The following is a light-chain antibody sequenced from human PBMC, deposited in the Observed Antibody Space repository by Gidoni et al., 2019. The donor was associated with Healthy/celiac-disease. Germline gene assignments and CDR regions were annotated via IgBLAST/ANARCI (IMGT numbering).Light chain of an antibody. J-gene: IGKJ4*01. CDR1: QSVSSSY. Sequence: EIVLTQSPGTLSLSPGERATLPCRASQSVSSSYLAWYQQKPGQAPRLLIYGASSRATGIPDRFSGSGSGTDFTLTISRLEPEDFAVYYCQQYGSSPPRYAFGGGTKVEIK. V-gene: IGKV3-20*01. CDR3: QQYGSSPPRYA. CDR2: GAS.